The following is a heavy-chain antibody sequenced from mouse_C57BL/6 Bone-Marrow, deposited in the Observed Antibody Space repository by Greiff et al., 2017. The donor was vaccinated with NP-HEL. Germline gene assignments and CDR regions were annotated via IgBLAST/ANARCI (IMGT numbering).Heavy chain of an antibody. J-gene: IGHJ2*01. CDR3: ARRWLQTTYYFDY. CDR2: ISYDGSN. D-gene: IGHD2-3*01. Sequence: VQLKESGPGLVKPSQSLSLTCSVTGYSITSGYYWNWIRQFPGNKLEWMGYISYDGSNNYNPSLKNRIPITRDTSKNQFFLKLNSVTTEDTATYYCARRWLQTTYYFDYWGQGTTLTVSS. CDR1: GYSITSGYY. V-gene: IGHV3-6*01.